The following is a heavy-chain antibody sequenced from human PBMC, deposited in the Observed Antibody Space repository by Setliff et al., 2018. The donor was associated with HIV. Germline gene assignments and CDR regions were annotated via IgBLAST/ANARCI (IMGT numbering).Heavy chain of an antibody. CDR3: ARLAYCGGDCYLFQH. J-gene: IGHJ1*01. CDR2: IYYTGST. V-gene: IGHV4-59*08. Sequence: SETLSLTCTVSGGSISNYYWNWIRQPPGKGLEWIGYIYYTGSTNYDPSLKSRVTISLDTSKDQFSLKLSSVTAADTAVYYCARLAYCGGDCYLFQHWGQGTLVTVSS. CDR1: GGSISNYY. D-gene: IGHD2-21*02.